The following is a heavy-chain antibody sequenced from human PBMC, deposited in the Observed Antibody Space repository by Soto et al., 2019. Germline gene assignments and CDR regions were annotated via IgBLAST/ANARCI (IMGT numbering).Heavy chain of an antibody. CDR2: INHSGRV. D-gene: IGHD3-22*01. J-gene: IGHJ5*01. Sequence: SETLSLTCAVYGGSFSGHSWTWIRQSPGKGLEWIGDINHSGRVNYSPSLKSRVTISLDTSKNQFSLTLSAVTAADTAMYYCSTRAYDTTGYYRFDPWGQGTLVTVSS. V-gene: IGHV4-34*01. CDR3: STRAYDTTGYYRFDP. CDR1: GGSFSGHS.